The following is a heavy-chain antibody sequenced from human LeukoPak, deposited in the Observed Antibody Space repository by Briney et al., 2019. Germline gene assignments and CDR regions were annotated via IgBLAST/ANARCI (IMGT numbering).Heavy chain of an antibody. CDR1: GYTFTSYY. V-gene: IGHV1-46*01. D-gene: IGHD6-19*01. J-gene: IGHJ4*02. CDR3: AKEGNSGWVPKY. CDR2: INPSGATT. Sequence: ASVKVSCKASGYTFTSYYIHWVRQAPGQGFEWMGMINPSGATTTYAQNFQGRVTMTRDTSTRTAYMELSSLRSEDTAVYYCAKEGNSGWVPKYWGQGTLVTVSS.